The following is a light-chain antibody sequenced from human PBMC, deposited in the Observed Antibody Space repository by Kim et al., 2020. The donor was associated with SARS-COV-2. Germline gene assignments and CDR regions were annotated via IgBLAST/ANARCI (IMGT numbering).Light chain of an antibody. CDR2: GAS. CDR3: QQRSSTPHT. Sequence: DIQMTQSPSSLSASVGDRVTITCRASERISRHLNWYQQKPGKAPNLLIYGASTLQSGVPSRFSGSGSGTDFTLTISSLQPEDFATYYCQQRSSTPHTFGQGTKLEI. CDR1: ERISRH. V-gene: IGKV1-39*01. J-gene: IGKJ2*01.